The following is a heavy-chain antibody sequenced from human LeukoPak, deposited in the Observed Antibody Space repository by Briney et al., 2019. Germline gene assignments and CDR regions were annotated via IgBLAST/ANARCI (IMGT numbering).Heavy chain of an antibody. V-gene: IGHV4-59*08. Sequence: PSETLSLTCTVSGGSISSYYWSWIRQPPGKGLEWIGYIYYSGSTNYNPSLKSRVTISVDTSKNQFSLKLSSVTAADTAVYYCARLLAFRNYYGSGSYINFDYWGQGTLVTVSS. CDR1: GGSISSYY. CDR3: ARLLAFRNYYGSGSYINFDY. J-gene: IGHJ4*02. CDR2: IYYSGST. D-gene: IGHD3-10*01.